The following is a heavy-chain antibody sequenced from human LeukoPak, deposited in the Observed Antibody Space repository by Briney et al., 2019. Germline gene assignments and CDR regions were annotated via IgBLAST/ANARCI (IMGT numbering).Heavy chain of an antibody. CDR2: ISGSGGST. Sequence: PGGSLRLSCAASRFTFSSHWMSWVRQAPGKGLEWVSAISGSGGSTYYADSVKGRFTISRDNSKNTLYLQMNSLRAEDTAVYYCAKIYKYNWNDVSYWGQGTLVTVSS. J-gene: IGHJ4*02. V-gene: IGHV3-23*01. D-gene: IGHD1-1*01. CDR1: RFTFSSHW. CDR3: AKIYKYNWNDVSY.